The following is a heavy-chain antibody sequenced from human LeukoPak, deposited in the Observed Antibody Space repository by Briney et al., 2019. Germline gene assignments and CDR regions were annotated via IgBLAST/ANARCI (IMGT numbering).Heavy chain of an antibody. D-gene: IGHD2-2*01. CDR1: GYSIRSGYQ. CDR3: ARDPRWLTPDCTSTSCYENYFDP. CDR2: IYHSGSA. V-gene: IGHV4-38-2*02. Sequence: PSETLSLTCGVSGYSIRSGYQWAWIRQSPGQGLGWIGSIYHSGSAHYNPSLKSRVTISVETSKNQFSLNMYSVTAADTAVYYCARDPRWLTPDCTSTSCYENYFDPWGQGTLVTVSS. J-gene: IGHJ5*02.